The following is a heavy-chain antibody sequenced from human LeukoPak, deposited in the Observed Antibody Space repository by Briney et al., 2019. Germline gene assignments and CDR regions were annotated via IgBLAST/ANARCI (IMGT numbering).Heavy chain of an antibody. J-gene: IGHJ4*02. CDR2: IYYSGST. V-gene: IGHV4-59*08. CDR3: ARHSGDWNDPPDY. D-gene: IGHD1-1*01. Sequence: PSETLSLTCTVSGGSISSDYWSWIRQPPGKGLEWIGYIYYSGSTNYNPSLKSRVTISVDTSKNQFSLKLSSVTAADTAVYYCARHSGDWNDPPDYWGQGTLVTVSS. CDR1: GGSISSDY.